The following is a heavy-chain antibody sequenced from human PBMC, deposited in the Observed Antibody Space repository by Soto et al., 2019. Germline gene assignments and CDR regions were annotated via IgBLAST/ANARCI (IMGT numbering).Heavy chain of an antibody. CDR2: IVVGSGNT. V-gene: IGHV1-58*01. CDR3: LVILVGATRMNWFDP. J-gene: IGHJ5*02. CDR1: GFTFTSSA. D-gene: IGHD1-26*01. Sequence: SVKVSCQASGFTFTSSAVQWVRQARGQRLEWIGWIVVGSGNTNYAQKFQERVTITRDMSTSTAYMELSSLRSEDTAVYYCLVILVGATRMNWFDPWGQGTLVTVSS.